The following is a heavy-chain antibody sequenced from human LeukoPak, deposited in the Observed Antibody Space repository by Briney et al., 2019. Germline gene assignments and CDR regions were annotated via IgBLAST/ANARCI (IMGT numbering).Heavy chain of an antibody. CDR3: AKDYSHDYGDYPFDY. CDR2: ISSSSSYI. V-gene: IGHV3-21*04. Sequence: GGSLRLSCAASGFTFSSYSMNWVRQAPGKGLEWVSSISSSSSYIYYADSVKGRFTISRDNAKNSLYLQMNSLRAEDTAVYYCAKDYSHDYGDYPFDYWGQGTLVTVSS. CDR1: GFTFSSYS. D-gene: IGHD4-17*01. J-gene: IGHJ4*02.